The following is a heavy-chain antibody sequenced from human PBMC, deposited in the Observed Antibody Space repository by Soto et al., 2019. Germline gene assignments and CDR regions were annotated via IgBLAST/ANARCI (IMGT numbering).Heavy chain of an antibody. D-gene: IGHD6-19*01. V-gene: IGHV3-30-3*01. CDR1: GFTFSSYA. Sequence: GGSLRLSCAASGFTFSSYAMHWVRQAPGKGLEWVAVISYDGTNKYYADSVKGRFTISRDNSKNTLSLQMNSLRGEDMAVYYCARGRDSSGWYFFDSWGQGTLVTVSS. J-gene: IGHJ4*02. CDR3: ARGRDSSGWYFFDS. CDR2: ISYDGTNK.